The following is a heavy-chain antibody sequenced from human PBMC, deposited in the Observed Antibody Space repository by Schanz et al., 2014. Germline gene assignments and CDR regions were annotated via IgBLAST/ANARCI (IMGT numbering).Heavy chain of an antibody. CDR1: GFTFSNCD. V-gene: IGHV3-23*04. Sequence: EVQLVESGGGLVQPGGSQRLSCAVSGFTFSNCDMTWVRQAPGKGLEWVAIIDGRGITTFYADSVKGRFTISRDNSKNTLYLQMNSLRAEDTAVYYCARDKGGLIPFDYWGQGTLVAVSS. CDR2: IDGRGITT. CDR3: ARDKGGLIPFDY. D-gene: IGHD2-15*01. J-gene: IGHJ4*02.